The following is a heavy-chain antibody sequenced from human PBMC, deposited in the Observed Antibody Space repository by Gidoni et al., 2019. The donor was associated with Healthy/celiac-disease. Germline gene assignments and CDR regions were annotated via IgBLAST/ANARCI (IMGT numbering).Heavy chain of an antibody. Sequence: EVQLVESGGGLVQPGGSLRLSCAASGFTFSSYSMNWVRQAPGKGLEWVSYICSSSSTIYYADSVKGRFTISRDNAKNSLYLQMNSLRAEDTAVYYCARGDDNWIDYWGQGTLVTVSS. D-gene: IGHD3-3*01. CDR3: ARGDDNWIDY. CDR1: GFTFSSYS. CDR2: ICSSSSTI. V-gene: IGHV3-48*01. J-gene: IGHJ4*02.